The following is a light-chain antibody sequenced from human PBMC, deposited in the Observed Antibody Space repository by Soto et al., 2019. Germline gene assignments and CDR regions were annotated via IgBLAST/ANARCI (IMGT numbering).Light chain of an antibody. J-gene: IGLJ1*01. CDR3: SSYTSSSAYV. CDR2: DVS. V-gene: IGLV2-14*01. CDR1: SSDVGGYNY. Sequence: ALTQPASVSGSPGQSITISCTGTSSDVGGYNYVSWYQQHPGTAPKLMIYDVSNRPSGVSNRFSGSKSGNTASLTISGLQAEDEADYYCSSYTSSSAYVFGTGTKVTVL.